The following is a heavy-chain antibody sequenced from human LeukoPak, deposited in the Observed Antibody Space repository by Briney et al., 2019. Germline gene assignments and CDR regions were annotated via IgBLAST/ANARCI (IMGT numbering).Heavy chain of an antibody. CDR2: IYTSGST. Sequence: SEALSLTCTVSGGSISSGSYYWSWIRQPAGKGLEWIGRIYTSGSTNYNPSLKSRVTISVDTSKNQFSLKLSSVTAADTAVYYCARGRFTMIDYYFDYWGQGTLVTVSS. D-gene: IGHD3-22*01. J-gene: IGHJ4*02. CDR3: ARGRFTMIDYYFDY. CDR1: GGSISSGSYY. V-gene: IGHV4-61*02.